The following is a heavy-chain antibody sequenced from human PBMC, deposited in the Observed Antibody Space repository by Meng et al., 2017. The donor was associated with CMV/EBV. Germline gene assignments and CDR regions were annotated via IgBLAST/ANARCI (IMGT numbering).Heavy chain of an antibody. CDR3: AHRGSYGYHGY. Sequence: QSPFKESGPTLVNPPPALTLTFTFSGFSLSTSGVGVGWIRQPPGKALEWLALMYWDDDKRYSPSLKSRLTITKDTSKNQVVLTMTNMDPVDTATYYCAHRGSYGYHGYWGQGTLVTVSS. J-gene: IGHJ4*02. CDR2: MYWDDDK. D-gene: IGHD5-18*01. CDR1: GFSLSTSGVG. V-gene: IGHV2-5*02.